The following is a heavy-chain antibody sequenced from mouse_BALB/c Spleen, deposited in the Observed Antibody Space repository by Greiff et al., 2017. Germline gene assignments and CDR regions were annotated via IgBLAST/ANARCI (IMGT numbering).Heavy chain of an antibody. D-gene: IGHD2-1*01. Sequence: EVQLVESGGGLVQPGGSLRLSCATSGFTFTDYYMSWVRQPPGKALEWLGFIRNKANGYTTEYSASVKGQFTISRDNSQSILYLQMNTLRAEDSATYYCARDGDGNYKGWRVDYWGEGTSVTVSS. CDR2: IRNKANGYTT. CDR1: GFTFTDYY. CDR3: ARDGDGNYKGWRVDY. V-gene: IGHV7-3*02. J-gene: IGHJ4*01.